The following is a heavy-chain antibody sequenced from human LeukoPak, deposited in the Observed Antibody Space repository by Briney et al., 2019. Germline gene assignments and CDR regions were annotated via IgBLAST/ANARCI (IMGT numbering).Heavy chain of an antibody. CDR3: ARHGGPLSIAVAGNFDY. CDR1: GGSFSGYY. D-gene: IGHD6-19*01. J-gene: IGHJ4*02. CDR2: IYYSGST. V-gene: IGHV4-59*08. Sequence: SETLSLTCAVYGGSFSGYYWSWIRQPPGKGLEWLGYIYYSGSTYYNPSLKSRVTISVDTSKNQFSLTLSSMTAVDTAVYYCARHGGPLSIAVAGNFDYWGQGTLVTVSS.